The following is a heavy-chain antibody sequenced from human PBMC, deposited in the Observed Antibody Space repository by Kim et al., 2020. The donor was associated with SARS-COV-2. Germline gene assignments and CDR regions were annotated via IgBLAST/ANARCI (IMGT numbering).Heavy chain of an antibody. CDR1: GYTFTGYY. CDR3: ARVGVVVPAAYDAFDI. Sequence: ASVKVSCKASGYTFTGYYMHWVRQAPGQGLEWMGWINPNSGGRNYAQKFQGRVTMTRDTSISTAYMELSRLRSDDTAVYYCARVGVVVPAAYDAFDIWGQGTMVTVSS. V-gene: IGHV1-2*02. J-gene: IGHJ3*02. CDR2: INPNSGGR. D-gene: IGHD2-2*01.